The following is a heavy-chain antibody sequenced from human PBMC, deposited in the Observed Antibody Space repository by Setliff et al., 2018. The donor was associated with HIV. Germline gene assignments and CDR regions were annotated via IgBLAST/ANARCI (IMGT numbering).Heavy chain of an antibody. CDR2: ISHSGTT. Sequence: PSETLSLTCAVSGASITTSSYFWGWIRQPPGKGLAWIGSISHSGTTYYSPPLNSRVTISADTSKNQFSLKLNSVSAADTALYFCAKHWSLEVATMGAFDIWGQGTMVTVSS. CDR3: AKHWSLEVATMGAFDI. J-gene: IGHJ3*02. CDR1: GASITTSSYF. D-gene: IGHD5-12*01. V-gene: IGHV4-39*01.